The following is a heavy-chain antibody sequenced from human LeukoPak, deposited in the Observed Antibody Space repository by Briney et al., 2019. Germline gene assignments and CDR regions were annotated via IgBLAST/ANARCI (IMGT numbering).Heavy chain of an antibody. J-gene: IGHJ4*02. CDR2: MKSKADGGTT. Sequence: GSLRLSCAASGFTFDDYAMHWVRQAPGKGLEWVGRMKSKADGGTTDYAAPVEGRFTISRDDSKDTLFLQMSSVKTEDTAVYYCTTDPQSLSWGQGTLVIVSS. V-gene: IGHV3-15*01. CDR1: GFTFDDYA. CDR3: TTDPQSLS.